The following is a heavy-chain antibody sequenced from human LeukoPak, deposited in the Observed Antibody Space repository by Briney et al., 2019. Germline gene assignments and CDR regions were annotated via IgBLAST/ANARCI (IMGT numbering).Heavy chain of an antibody. CDR3: VRDRRFKKPSQAFTCFDL. V-gene: IGHV3-21*01. D-gene: IGHD3-3*01. Sequence: PGGSLRLSCTASGFSFNEYAVGWVRQPPGKRLEGVSSINTHSGFIFYADSVTGRFTVSRDNAPGSLYLAMDTLSAKDTAVYSCVRDRRFKKPSQAFTCFDLWGQATLVTVAS. J-gene: IGHJ5*02. CDR1: GFSFNEYA. CDR2: INTHSGFI.